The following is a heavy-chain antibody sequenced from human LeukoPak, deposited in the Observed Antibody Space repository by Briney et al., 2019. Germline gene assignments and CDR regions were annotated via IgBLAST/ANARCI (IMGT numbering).Heavy chain of an antibody. CDR3: ARETNWFDP. V-gene: IGHV4-34*01. CDR2: INHGGST. CDR1: GGSFSGYY. J-gene: IGHJ5*02. Sequence: SETLSLTCAVYGGSFSGYYWSWIRQPPGKGLEWIGEINHGGSTNYNPSLKSRVTISVDTSKNQFSLKLSSVTAADTAVYYCARETNWFDPWGQGTLVTVSS.